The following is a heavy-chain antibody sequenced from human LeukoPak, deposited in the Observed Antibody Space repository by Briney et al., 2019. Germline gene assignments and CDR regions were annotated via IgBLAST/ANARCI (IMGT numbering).Heavy chain of an antibody. Sequence: SETLSLTCTVSGYSISIDYYWGWIRQPPGKGLEWIGMIYHTGSTYYNPSLKSRVILSVDTSNNQFSLRLSYVTAADTAVYYCARVEEYYYDSSGYYHYFDYWGQGTLVTVSS. CDR2: IYHTGST. CDR3: ARVEEYYYDSSGYYHYFDY. CDR1: GYSISIDYY. V-gene: IGHV4-38-2*02. D-gene: IGHD3-22*01. J-gene: IGHJ4*02.